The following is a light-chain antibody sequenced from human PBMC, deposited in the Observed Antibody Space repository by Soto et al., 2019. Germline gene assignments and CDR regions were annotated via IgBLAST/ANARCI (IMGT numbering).Light chain of an antibody. J-gene: IGLJ1*01. CDR2: EVS. CDR1: SSDVGGYNY. Sequence: QSVLTHPASVSGSPGQSITISCTRSSSDVGGYNYVSWYQQHPGKAPKLMIYEVSNRPSGVSNRFSGSKSGNTASLTISGLQAEDEADYYCSSYTSSSTYVFGTGSKVTV. V-gene: IGLV2-14*01. CDR3: SSYTSSSTYV.